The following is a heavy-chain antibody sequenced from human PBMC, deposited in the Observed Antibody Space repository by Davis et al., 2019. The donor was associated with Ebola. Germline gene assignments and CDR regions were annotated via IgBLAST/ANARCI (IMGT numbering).Heavy chain of an antibody. CDR1: GFTLTKYA. D-gene: IGHD6-13*01. V-gene: IGHV7-4-1*02. CDR2: INTNTGNP. CDR3: ARRLGIAAAGTSWFDP. J-gene: IGHJ5*02. Sequence: ASVKVSCKASGFTLTKYAIHWVRQAPGQRLEWMGWINTNTGNPTYAQGFTGRFVFSLDTSVSTAYLQISSLKAEDTAVYYCARRLGIAAAGTSWFDPWGQGTLVTVSS.